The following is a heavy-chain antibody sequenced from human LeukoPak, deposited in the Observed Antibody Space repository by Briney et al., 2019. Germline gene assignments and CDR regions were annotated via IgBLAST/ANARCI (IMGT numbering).Heavy chain of an antibody. V-gene: IGHV3-20*04. CDR3: ARDKGPGYSSSWLDY. J-gene: IGHJ4*02. CDR2: INWNGGST. Sequence: GGSLRLSCAASGFTFDDYGMSWVRQAPGKGLEWVSGINWNGGSTGYADSVKGRFTISRDSAKNSLYLQMNSLRAEDTALYYCARDKGPGYSSSWLDYWGQGTLVTVSS. CDR1: GFTFDDYG. D-gene: IGHD6-13*01.